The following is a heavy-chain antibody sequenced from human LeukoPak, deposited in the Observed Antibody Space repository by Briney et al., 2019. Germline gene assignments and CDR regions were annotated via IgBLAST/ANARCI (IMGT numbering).Heavy chain of an antibody. V-gene: IGHV1-8*01. Sequence: ASVKVPCKASGYTFTNHDINWVRQASGQGLEWMGWMNPKSGNTGYLQKFQGRVTMTRDTSMSTAFMELSSLTSEATAVYYCARGVNSQGTAMVLFDSWGQGSLVTVSA. CDR3: ARGVNSQGTAMVLFDS. CDR1: GYTFTNHD. CDR2: MNPKSGNT. D-gene: IGHD5-18*01. J-gene: IGHJ4*02.